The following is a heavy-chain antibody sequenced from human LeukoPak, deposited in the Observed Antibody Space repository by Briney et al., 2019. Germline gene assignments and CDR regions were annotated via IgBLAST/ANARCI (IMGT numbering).Heavy chain of an antibody. CDR3: ARGFGGWLASVGWFDP. J-gene: IGHJ5*02. V-gene: IGHV4-39*01. Sequence: SETLSLTCTVSGGSISSSSYYWGWIRQPPGKGLEWIGSIYYSGSTYYNPSLKSRVTISVDTSKNQFSLKLSSVTAADTAVYYCARGFGGWLASVGWFDPWGQGTLVTVSS. D-gene: IGHD6-19*01. CDR2: IYYSGST. CDR1: GGSISSSSYY.